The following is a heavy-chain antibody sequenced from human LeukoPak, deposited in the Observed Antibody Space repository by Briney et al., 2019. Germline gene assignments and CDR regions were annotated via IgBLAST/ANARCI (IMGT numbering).Heavy chain of an antibody. J-gene: IGHJ4*02. CDR3: ASPTTSIAARPDDY. Sequence: GGSLRLSCAASGFTFSSYAMRWVRQAPGKGLEWVSAISGSGGSTYYADSVKGRFTISRDNSKNTLYLQMNSLRAEDTAVYYCASPTTSIAARPDDYWGQGTLVTVSS. D-gene: IGHD6-6*01. V-gene: IGHV3-23*01. CDR1: GFTFSSYA. CDR2: ISGSGGST.